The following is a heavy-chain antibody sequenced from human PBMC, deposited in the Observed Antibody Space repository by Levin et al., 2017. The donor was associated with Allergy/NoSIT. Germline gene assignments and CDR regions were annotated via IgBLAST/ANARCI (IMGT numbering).Heavy chain of an antibody. Sequence: GGSLRLSCAASGFLFSGFTIHWVRHAPGKGLEWVGRIRSTANNYATAYAASVEGRFIISREDSKNTAYLLMNSLKTEDTAVYYCTRGGGYSYFDYWGQGTLVTVSS. CDR2: IRSTANNYAT. D-gene: IGHD3-16*01. CDR1: GFLFSGFT. CDR3: TRGGGYSYFDY. V-gene: IGHV3-73*01. J-gene: IGHJ4*02.